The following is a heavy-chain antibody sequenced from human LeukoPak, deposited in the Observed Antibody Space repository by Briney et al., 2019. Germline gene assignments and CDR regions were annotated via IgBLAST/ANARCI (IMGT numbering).Heavy chain of an antibody. V-gene: IGHV4-34*01. Sequence: SETLSLTCAVYGGSFSGYYWSWIRQPPGKGLEWIGEINHSGSTNYNPSLKSRVTISVDTSKNQFSLKLSSVTAADTAVYYCARELKPDSSGWNWLDPWGQGTLVTVSS. CDR2: INHSGST. CDR1: GGSFSGYY. D-gene: IGHD6-19*01. J-gene: IGHJ5*02. CDR3: ARELKPDSSGWNWLDP.